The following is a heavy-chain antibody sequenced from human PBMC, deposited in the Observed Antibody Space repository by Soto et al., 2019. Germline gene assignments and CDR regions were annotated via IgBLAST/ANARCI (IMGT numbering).Heavy chain of an antibody. J-gene: IGHJ4*02. Sequence: QVQLVQSGAEVKKPGASVKVSCKASGYTFTSYGISWVRQAPGQGLEWMGWISAYNGNTNYAQKLQGRVTMTTDTYTSTAYLELRSLRSDDTAVYYCALQTEGAVAGTPPIDYWGQGTLVTVSS. CDR1: GYTFTSYG. V-gene: IGHV1-18*04. CDR3: ALQTEGAVAGTPPIDY. D-gene: IGHD6-19*01. CDR2: ISAYNGNT.